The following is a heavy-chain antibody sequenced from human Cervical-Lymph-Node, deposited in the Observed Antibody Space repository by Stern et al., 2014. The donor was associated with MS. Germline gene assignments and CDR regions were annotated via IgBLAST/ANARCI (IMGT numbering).Heavy chain of an antibody. CDR3: ARDYDGNYLTYFEY. V-gene: IGHV3-21*01. CDR2: ISSSSSDI. J-gene: IGHJ4*02. CDR1: GFTFSSYS. D-gene: IGHD2/OR15-2a*01. Sequence: EVPLVESGGGLVKPGGSLKLSCAVSGFTFSSYSMNWVRQAPGKGLAWVSSISSSSSDIYYADSVKGRFTISRDNAKNSLSLQMNSLRAEDTAVYYCARDYDGNYLTYFEYWGQGTLVTVSS.